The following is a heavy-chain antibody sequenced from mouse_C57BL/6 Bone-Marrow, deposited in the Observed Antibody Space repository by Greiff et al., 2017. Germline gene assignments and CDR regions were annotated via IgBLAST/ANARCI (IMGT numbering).Heavy chain of an antibody. V-gene: IGHV5-6*01. CDR2: ISSGGSYS. Sequence: EVQLVESGGDLVKPGGSLKLSCAASGFTFSSYGMSWVRQTPDKRLEWVATISSGGSYSYYPDSVKGRFTISRDNAKNTLYLQMSSLKSGDTAMYYCARHGYDYAWFAYWGQGTLVTVSA. CDR3: ARHGYDYAWFAY. J-gene: IGHJ3*01. CDR1: GFTFSSYG. D-gene: IGHD2-4*01.